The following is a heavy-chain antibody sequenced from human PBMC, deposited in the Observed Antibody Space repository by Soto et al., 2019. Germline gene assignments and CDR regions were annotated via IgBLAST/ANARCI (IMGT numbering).Heavy chain of an antibody. V-gene: IGHV4-34*01. D-gene: IGHD4-17*01. CDR2: INHSGST. CDR3: ARAYGDYELRRYFDY. J-gene: IGHJ4*02. CDR1: GGSFSGYY. Sequence: SETLSLTCAVYGGSFSGYYWSWIRQPPGKGLEWIGEINHSGSTNYNPSLKSRVTISVDTSKNQFSLKLSSVTAADTAVYYCARAYGDYELRRYFDYWGQGTLVTVSS.